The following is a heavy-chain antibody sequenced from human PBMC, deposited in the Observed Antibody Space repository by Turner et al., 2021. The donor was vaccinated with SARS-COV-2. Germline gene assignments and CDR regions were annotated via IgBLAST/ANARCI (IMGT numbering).Heavy chain of an antibody. D-gene: IGHD6-19*01. CDR3: ATGVAVTGTPSAYYYYYGMDV. CDR2: FDPEDGET. Sequence: QVQLVQSGAEVKKPGASVTVSCKVSGYTLTELSMHWVRQAPGKGLEWMGGFDPEDGETIYAQKCQGRVTMTEDTSTDTAYMELSSLRSEDTAVYYCATGVAVTGTPSAYYYYYGMDVWGQGTTVTVSS. CDR1: GYTLTELS. V-gene: IGHV1-24*01. J-gene: IGHJ6*02.